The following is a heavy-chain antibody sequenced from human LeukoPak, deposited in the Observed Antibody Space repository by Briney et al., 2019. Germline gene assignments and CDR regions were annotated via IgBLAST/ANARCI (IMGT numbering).Heavy chain of an antibody. V-gene: IGHV1-24*01. CDR3: ATSLHPYDILTGYYIYFPFDY. J-gene: IGHJ4*02. D-gene: IGHD3-9*01. CDR2: FDPEDGET. CDR1: GYTLTELS. Sequence: ASVKVSCKVSGYTLTELSMHWVRQAPGKGLEWMGGFDPEDGETIYAQKFQGRVTMTEDTSTDTAYMELSSLRSEDTAVYYCATSLHPYDILTGYYIYFPFDYWGQGTLVTVSS.